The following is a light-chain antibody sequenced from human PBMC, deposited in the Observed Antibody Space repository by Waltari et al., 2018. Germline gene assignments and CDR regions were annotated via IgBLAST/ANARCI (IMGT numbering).Light chain of an antibody. CDR3: HQRSNWPWT. V-gene: IGKV3-11*01. CDR2: EAS. Sequence: EIVLTQSPATLSLSPGERATLSCRASQSVSSYLAWYHQKPGQAPRRLMYEASNRATGIPARFSGSGSGTEFTLTISSLEPEDFAVYYCHQRSNWPWTFGQGTKVEIK. CDR1: QSVSSY. J-gene: IGKJ1*01.